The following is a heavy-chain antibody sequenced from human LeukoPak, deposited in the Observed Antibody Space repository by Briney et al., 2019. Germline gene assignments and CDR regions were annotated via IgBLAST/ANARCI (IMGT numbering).Heavy chain of an antibody. CDR1: GGSISSGGYY. V-gene: IGHV4-31*03. J-gene: IGHJ4*02. Sequence: PSETLSLTCTVSGGSISSGGYYWSWIRQHPGKGLEWIGYIYYSGSTYYNPSLKSRVTISVDTSKNQFSLKLSSVTAADTAVYYCARGGDYDYVWGSYRSFDYWGQGTLVTVSS. CDR2: IYYSGST. D-gene: IGHD3-16*02. CDR3: ARGGDYDYVWGSYRSFDY.